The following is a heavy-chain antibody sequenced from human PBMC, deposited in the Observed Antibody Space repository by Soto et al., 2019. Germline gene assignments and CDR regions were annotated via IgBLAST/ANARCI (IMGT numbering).Heavy chain of an antibody. J-gene: IGHJ3*02. CDR1: GFTFSSYG. CDR2: ISYDGSNT. CDR3: AKKQGYDILTGYYAFDI. V-gene: IGHV3-30*18. Sequence: GGSLRLSCAASGFTFSSYGMHWVRQAPGKGLEWVAVISYDGSNTYYADSVKGRFTISRDNSKNTLYLQMNILRAEDTAVYYCAKKQGYDILTGYYAFDIWGQGTMVTVSS. D-gene: IGHD3-9*01.